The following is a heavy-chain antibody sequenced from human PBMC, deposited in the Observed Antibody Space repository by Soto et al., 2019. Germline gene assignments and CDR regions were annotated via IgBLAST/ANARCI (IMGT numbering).Heavy chain of an antibody. V-gene: IGHV1-69*06. D-gene: IGHD1-20*01. CDR2: INPIVDTS. CDR1: GGALTSYP. Sequence: QVRLEQSGAEVKKPGSSVRVSCQASGGALTSYPIHWVRQAPGQGLEWMGVINPIVDTSNLAENFKTRLTLTADTSTKTVYMDLTSLRSDDTAIYFCATYPRPYKWTDIWGRGTQLTVSS. J-gene: IGHJ4*02. CDR3: ATYPRPYKWTDI.